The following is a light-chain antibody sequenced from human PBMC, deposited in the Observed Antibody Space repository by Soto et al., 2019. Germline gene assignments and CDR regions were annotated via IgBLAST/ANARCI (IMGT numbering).Light chain of an antibody. V-gene: IGKV3-20*01. CDR2: GSS. J-gene: IGKJ1*01. CDR3: QLGG. CDR1: QRIVGTY. Sequence: EIVLTQSPGTLSLSPGETATLSCRVSQRIVGTYLAWYQQKPGQAPRLLIYGSSNRATGIPDRFSGGGSGTDFTLTISRLEPEDFAVYYCQLGGFGQGTKVEI.